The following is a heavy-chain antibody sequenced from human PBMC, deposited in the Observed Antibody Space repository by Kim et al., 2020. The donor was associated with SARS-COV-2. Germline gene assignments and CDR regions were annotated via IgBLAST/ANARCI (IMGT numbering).Heavy chain of an antibody. CDR1: GGSFSGYY. J-gene: IGHJ6*03. CDR2: INHSGST. V-gene: IGHV4-34*01. CDR3: ARGYCSSTSCYKATHYMDV. Sequence: SETLSLTCAVYGGSFSGYYWSWIRQPPGKGLEWIGEINHSGSTNYNPSLKSRVTISVDTSKNQFSLKLSSVTAADTAVYYCARGYCSSTSCYKATHYMDV. D-gene: IGHD2-2*01.